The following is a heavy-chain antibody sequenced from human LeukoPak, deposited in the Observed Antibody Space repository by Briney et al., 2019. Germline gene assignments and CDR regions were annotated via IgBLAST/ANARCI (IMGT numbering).Heavy chain of an antibody. V-gene: IGHV1-2*02. CDR2: INPNSGGT. CDR3: ARSSYSSGWPDY. CDR1: GYTFTGYY. J-gene: IGHJ4*02. Sequence: ASVTVSCKASGYTFTGYYMHWVRQAPGQGLEWMGWINPNSGGTNYAQRFQGSVTMTRDTSISTAYMELSRLRSDDTAVYYCARSSYSSGWPDYWGQGTLVTVSS. D-gene: IGHD6-19*01.